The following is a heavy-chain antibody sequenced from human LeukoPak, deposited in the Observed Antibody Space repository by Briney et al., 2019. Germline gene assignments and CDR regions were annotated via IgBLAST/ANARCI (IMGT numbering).Heavy chain of an antibody. D-gene: IGHD1-26*01. CDR1: GYTLTELS. Sequence: ASVKVSCKVSGYTLTELSMHWVRQAPGKGLEWMGGFDPEDGETIYAQKFQGRVTMTEDTSTDTAYMELSSLRSENTAVYYCATPSVVGATDYYFDYWGQGTLVTVSS. V-gene: IGHV1-24*01. CDR2: FDPEDGET. CDR3: ATPSVVGATDYYFDY. J-gene: IGHJ4*02.